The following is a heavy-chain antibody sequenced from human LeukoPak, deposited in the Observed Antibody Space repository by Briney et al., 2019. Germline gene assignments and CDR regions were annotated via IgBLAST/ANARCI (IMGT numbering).Heavy chain of an antibody. CDR3: ARQGIAVAGGSHYFDY. D-gene: IGHD6-19*01. Sequence: SETLSLTCTVSGGSISSYYWSWIRQPPGKGLEWIGYIYYSGSTNYNPSLKSRVTISVDTSKNQFSLKLSSVTAADTAVYYCARQGIAVAGGSHYFDYWGQGTLVTVSS. CDR1: GGSISSYY. V-gene: IGHV4-59*08. CDR2: IYYSGST. J-gene: IGHJ4*02.